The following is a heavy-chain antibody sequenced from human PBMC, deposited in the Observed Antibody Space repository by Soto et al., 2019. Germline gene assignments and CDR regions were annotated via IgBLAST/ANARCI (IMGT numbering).Heavy chain of an antibody. CDR1: GGSISHYY. CDR2: IYDSGSA. CDR3: ARGGSSWSGAWYFDL. V-gene: IGHV4-59*01. Sequence: QVQLQESGPGLVKPSETLSLTCTVSGGSISHYYWSWIRQPPGKGLEWIGYIYDSGSANYNPSLKSRVIISVVTSKNQFSLKLSSVTAADTAVYFCARGGSSWSGAWYFDLWGRGTLVTVSS. D-gene: IGHD6-13*01. J-gene: IGHJ2*01.